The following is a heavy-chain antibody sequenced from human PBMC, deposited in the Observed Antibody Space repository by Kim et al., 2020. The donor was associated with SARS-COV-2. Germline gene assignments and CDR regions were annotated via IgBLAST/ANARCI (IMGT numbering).Heavy chain of an antibody. Sequence: YAASVKGRFTISRDDSKSIAYLQMNSLKTEDTAVYYCTQYYFDSRGAPNDYWGQGTLVTVSS. CDR3: TQYYFDSRGAPNDY. D-gene: IGHD3-22*01. V-gene: IGHV3-49*02. J-gene: IGHJ4*02.